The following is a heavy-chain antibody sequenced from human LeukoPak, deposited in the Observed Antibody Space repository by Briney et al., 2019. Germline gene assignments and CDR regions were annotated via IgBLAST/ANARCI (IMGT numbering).Heavy chain of an antibody. J-gene: IGHJ4*02. D-gene: IGHD3-22*01. Sequence: GGSLRLSCAASGFTFSSYAMHWVRQAPGKGLEWVALISYDGSNKYYADSVKARFIISRDNSKNTVYLQMNSLRAEDTAVYYCARDIGYYDSSGYLVWGQGTLVTVSS. CDR2: ISYDGSNK. CDR3: ARDIGYYDSSGYLV. CDR1: GFTFSSYA. V-gene: IGHV3-30*04.